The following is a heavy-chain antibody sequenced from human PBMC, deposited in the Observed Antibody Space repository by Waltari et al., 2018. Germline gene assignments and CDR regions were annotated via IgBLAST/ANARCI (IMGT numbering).Heavy chain of an antibody. CDR2: IYHSGGT. J-gene: IGHJ4*01. V-gene: IGHV4-38-2*01. CDR3: ARMFYDFWTGYSDY. Sequence: QVQLQESGPGLVKPSETLSLTCAVSGFSISRGYQWGWIRQPPGKGLEWIGSIYHSGGTYFNPSLKSRVTISVEPSKNKVSLRLSSVTAADTAVYYCARMFYDFWTGYSDYWGHGTLVTVSS. CDR1: GFSISRGYQ. D-gene: IGHD3-3*01.